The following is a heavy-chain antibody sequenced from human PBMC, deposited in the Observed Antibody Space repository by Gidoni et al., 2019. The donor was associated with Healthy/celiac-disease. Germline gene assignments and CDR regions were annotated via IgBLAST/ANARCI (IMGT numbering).Heavy chain of an antibody. CDR2: ISSSSSYI. V-gene: IGHV3-21*01. Sequence: EVQLVESGGGLVKPGGSLRLSCAASGFPFSSYTMNWVRQAPGKGLEWVSSISSSSSYIYYADSVKGRFTISRDNAKNSLYLQMNSLRAEDTAVYYCARDNLFNRRELLTGSNGGYWGQGTLVTVSS. D-gene: IGHD1-26*01. J-gene: IGHJ4*02. CDR3: ARDNLFNRRELLTGSNGGY. CDR1: GFPFSSYT.